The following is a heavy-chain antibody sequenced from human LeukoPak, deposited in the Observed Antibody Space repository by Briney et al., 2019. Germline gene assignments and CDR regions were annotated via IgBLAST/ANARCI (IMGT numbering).Heavy chain of an antibody. D-gene: IGHD1-26*01. Sequence: GASVKVSCKVSGYTLTELSMHWVRQAPGKGLEWMGGFDPEDGEPIYAQKFQGRVTMTEDTSTDTAYMELSSLRSEDTAVYYCATPGVVGGAFDIWGQGTMVTVSS. V-gene: IGHV1-24*01. CDR3: ATPGVVGGAFDI. CDR1: GYTLTELS. J-gene: IGHJ3*02. CDR2: FDPEDGEP.